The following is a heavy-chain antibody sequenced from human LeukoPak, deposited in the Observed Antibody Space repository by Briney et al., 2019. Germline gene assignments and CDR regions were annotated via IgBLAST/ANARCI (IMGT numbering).Heavy chain of an antibody. D-gene: IGHD5-24*01. V-gene: IGHV1-8*01. CDR2: MNPNSGNT. J-gene: IGHJ5*02. CDR1: GYTFTSYD. Sequence: ASVKVSCKASGYTFTSYDINWVRQATGQGLEWMGWMNPNSGNTGYAQKFQGRVTMTRNTSISTAYMELSSLRSEDTAVYYCARGVEMATITGDWFDPWGQGTLATVSS. CDR3: ARGVEMATITGDWFDP.